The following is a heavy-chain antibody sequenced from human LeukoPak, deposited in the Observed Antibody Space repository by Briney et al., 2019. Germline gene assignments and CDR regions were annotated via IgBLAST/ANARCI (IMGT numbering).Heavy chain of an antibody. D-gene: IGHD1-14*01. CDR3: ARHRYYFQY. J-gene: IGHJ1*01. Sequence: PGGSLRLXXXXSGFTFXXXXXXXVRQVXGXXLEWVANXKQDGSGXXXXXXVKGXFTXXXXXAXXSLYLQMXSLRAEDTAVYYCARHRYYFQYWGQGTLVTVSS. V-gene: IGHV3-7*04. CDR1: GFTFXXXX. CDR2: XKQDGSGX.